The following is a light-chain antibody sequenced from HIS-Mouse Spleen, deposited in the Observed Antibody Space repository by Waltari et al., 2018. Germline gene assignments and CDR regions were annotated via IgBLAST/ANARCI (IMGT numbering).Light chain of an antibody. V-gene: IGLV2-23*01. CDR2: EGS. CDR1: SSHVGSYNL. J-gene: IGLJ1*01. Sequence: QSALTQPASVSGSPGQSITISCTGTSSHVGSYNLVSWYQQHPGKAPKLMIYEGSKRPSGVSNRFSGSKSGNTASLTISGLQAEDEADYYCCSYAGSSTYVFGTGIKVTVL. CDR3: CSYAGSSTYV.